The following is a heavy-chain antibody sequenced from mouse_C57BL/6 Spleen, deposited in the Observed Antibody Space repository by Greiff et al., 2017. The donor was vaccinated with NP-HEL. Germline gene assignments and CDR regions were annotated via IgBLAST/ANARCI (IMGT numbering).Heavy chain of an antibody. Sequence: QVQLQQPGAELVKPGASVKMSCKASGYTFTSYWITWVKQRPGQGLEWIGDIYPGSGSTNYNEKFKSKATLTVDTSSSTAYMQLSSLTSEDSAVYYCARGIYNSGSRTYFDDWGKGTTLTVSS. J-gene: IGHJ2*01. V-gene: IGHV1-55*01. D-gene: IGHD1-1*01. CDR2: IYPGSGST. CDR1: GYTFTSYW. CDR3: ARGIYNSGSRTYFDD.